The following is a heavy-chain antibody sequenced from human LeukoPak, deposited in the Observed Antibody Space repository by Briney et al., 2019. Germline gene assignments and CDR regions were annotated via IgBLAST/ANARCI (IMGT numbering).Heavy chain of an antibody. CDR2: ISYDGSNK. Sequence: GGSLRLSCAASGFTFSSYAMHWVRQAPGKGLEWVAVISYDGSNKYYADSVKGRFTISRGNSKNTLYLQMNSLRAEDTAVYYCARSGSSPLFYYGMDVWGQGTTVTVSS. V-gene: IGHV3-30-3*01. D-gene: IGHD2-15*01. J-gene: IGHJ6*02. CDR1: GFTFSSYA. CDR3: ARSGSSPLFYYGMDV.